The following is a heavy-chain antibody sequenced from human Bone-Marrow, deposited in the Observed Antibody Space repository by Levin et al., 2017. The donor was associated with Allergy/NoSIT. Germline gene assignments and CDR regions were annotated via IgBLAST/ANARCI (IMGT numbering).Heavy chain of an antibody. J-gene: IGHJ1*01. CDR2: ISHSGSA. V-gene: IGHV4/OR15-8*01. D-gene: IGHD4/OR15-4a*01. Sequence: PSETLSLTCVVSGGSINDDNWWSWVRQPPGKGLEWIGEISHSGSAKYNPSLKSRVTISVDRSKNQFSLNVHSVTAADTALYHCASLAYGDGLEALEVRDWGQGTPVMVSS. CDR3: ASLAYGDGLEALEVRD. CDR1: GGSINDDNW.